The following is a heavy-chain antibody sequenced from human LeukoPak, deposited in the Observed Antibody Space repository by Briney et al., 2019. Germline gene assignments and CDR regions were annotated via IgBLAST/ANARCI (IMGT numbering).Heavy chain of an antibody. CDR2: IIPIFGTA. D-gene: IGHD2-2*01. CDR3: ASHPVPARYYYYMDV. J-gene: IGHJ6*03. CDR1: GGTFSSYA. V-gene: IGHV1-69*05. Sequence: SVKVSCKASGGTFSSYAISWVRQAPGQGLEWMGRIIPIFGTANYAQKFQGRVTITTDESTSTAYMELSSLRSEDTAVYYCASHPVPARYYYYMDVWGKGTTVTVSS.